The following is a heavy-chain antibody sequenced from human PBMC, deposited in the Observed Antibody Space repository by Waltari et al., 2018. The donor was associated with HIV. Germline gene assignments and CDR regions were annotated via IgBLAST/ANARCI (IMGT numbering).Heavy chain of an antibody. CDR2: MNPESGNT. J-gene: IGHJ6*02. CDR1: GYPFTGYD. Sequence: QVQLVQSGTEVKKPGASVKVSCKACGYPFTGYDMNWVRQATGQGREWMGWMNPESGNTAYAHKFQGRVTMTRNTSIRTAYMELTSLRSEDTAVYYCARGPPNDLWPPQTRHMDVWGQGTTVTVSS. V-gene: IGHV1-8*01. CDR3: ARGPPNDLWPPQTRHMDV. D-gene: IGHD3-3*01.